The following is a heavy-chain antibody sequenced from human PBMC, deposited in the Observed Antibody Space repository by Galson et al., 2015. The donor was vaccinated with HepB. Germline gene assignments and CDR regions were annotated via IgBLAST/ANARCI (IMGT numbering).Heavy chain of an antibody. CDR2: INTDGSST. CDR1: GFTFSSYW. J-gene: IGHJ4*02. D-gene: IGHD1-26*01. Sequence: SLRLSCAASGFTFSSYWMHWVRQAPGKGLLWVSRINTDGSSTAFADSVKGRFSVSRDNAKNTLYLQMYSLGAEDTAVYYCARDVPYKVGASAYWGQGTLVTVSS. CDR3: ARDVPYKVGASAY. V-gene: IGHV3-74*01.